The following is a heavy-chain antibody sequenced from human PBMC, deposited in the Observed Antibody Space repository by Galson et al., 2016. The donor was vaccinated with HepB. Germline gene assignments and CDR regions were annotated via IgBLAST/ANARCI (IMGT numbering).Heavy chain of an antibody. V-gene: IGHV4-59*12. CDR3: ARHDSAIFHH. CDR1: GVSIRGYY. J-gene: IGHJ4*02. CDR2: VSHSGDT. Sequence: SETLSLTCTVSGVSIRGYYWSWIRQSPGKGLEWIGYVSHSGDTSYNPSLKSRVTMSVDTSKNQFSLNLSSVTAADSAVYYCARHDSAIFHHWGQGTLVTVSS. D-gene: IGHD2-21*02.